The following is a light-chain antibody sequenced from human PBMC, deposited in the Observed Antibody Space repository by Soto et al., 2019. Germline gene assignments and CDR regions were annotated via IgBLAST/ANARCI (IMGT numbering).Light chain of an antibody. V-gene: IGKV1-16*01. CDR1: QDINNF. Sequence: DIQMTQSPSSLSASVGGRVTITCRASQDINNFLAWFQQKPGKAPKPLIYSASSLQDGAPSRFSGSGSGTHFTLTISSLQPEDFATYFCLQYDRFPATFGGGTRVDIE. J-gene: IGKJ4*01. CDR2: SAS. CDR3: LQYDRFPAT.